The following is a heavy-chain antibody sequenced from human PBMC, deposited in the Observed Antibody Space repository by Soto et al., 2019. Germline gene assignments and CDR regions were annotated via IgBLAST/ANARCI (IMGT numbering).Heavy chain of an antibody. D-gene: IGHD1-1*01. CDR3: AKGHPEWNADAPLLDY. CDR1: GFTFSTYA. Sequence: EGQLLESGGGLVQPGGSLRLSCAASGFTFSTYAMSWVRQAPGKGREWVSSISGSGGNTYYADSVKGRFTISRDNSKNTLYLQMNSLRPEDTALYYCAKGHPEWNADAPLLDYWGQGTLVTVSS. J-gene: IGHJ4*02. V-gene: IGHV3-23*01. CDR2: ISGSGGNT.